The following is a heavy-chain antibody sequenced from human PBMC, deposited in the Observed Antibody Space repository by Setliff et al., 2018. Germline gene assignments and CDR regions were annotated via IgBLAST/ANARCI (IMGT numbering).Heavy chain of an antibody. J-gene: IGHJ4*02. Sequence: GASVKVSCKASGGTFSSYAISWVRQAPGQGLEWMGGLIPIFGTANYAQKFQGRVTITADESTSTAYMELSSLRSEDTAVYYCARSGPYGMGVGNSGWYYRDYWGQGTLVTVSS. CDR3: ARSGPYGMGVGNSGWYYRDY. CDR1: GGTFSSYA. CDR2: LIPIFGTA. D-gene: IGHD6-19*01. V-gene: IGHV1-69*13.